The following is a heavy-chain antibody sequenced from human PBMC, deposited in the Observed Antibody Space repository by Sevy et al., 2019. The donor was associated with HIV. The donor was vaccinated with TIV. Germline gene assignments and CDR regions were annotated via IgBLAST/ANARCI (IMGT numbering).Heavy chain of an antibody. D-gene: IGHD3-10*01. CDR1: GGTFSSYA. J-gene: IGHJ4*02. Sequence: ASVKVSCKASGGTFSSYAISWVRQAPGQGLEWMGGIIPIFGTANYAQKFQGRVTITADESTSTAYMELSSLRSEDTAVYYCARVGITMVQGAHFYYWGQGTLVTVSS. V-gene: IGHV1-69*13. CDR2: IIPIFGTA. CDR3: ARVGITMVQGAHFYY.